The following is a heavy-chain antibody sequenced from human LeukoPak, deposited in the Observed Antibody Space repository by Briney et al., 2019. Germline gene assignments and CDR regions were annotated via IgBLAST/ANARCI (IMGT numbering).Heavy chain of an antibody. CDR3: ARHNGLSYYFDY. Sequence: SETLSLTCTVSGGSISSYYWSWIRQPPGKGLEWSGYIYYSGSTNYNPSLKSRVTISVDTSKNQFSLKLSSVTAADTAVYYCARHNGLSYYFDYWGQGTLVTVSS. V-gene: IGHV4-59*08. CDR1: GGSISSYY. D-gene: IGHD3-16*02. J-gene: IGHJ4*02. CDR2: IYYSGST.